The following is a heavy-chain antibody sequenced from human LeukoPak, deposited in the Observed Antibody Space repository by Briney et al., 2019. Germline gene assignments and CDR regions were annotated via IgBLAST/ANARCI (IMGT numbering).Heavy chain of an antibody. D-gene: IGHD5-12*01. CDR2: ISNSGGRT. V-gene: IGHV3-23*01. CDR1: GFTVRNYC. Sequence: PGGSLRLSCAASGFTVRNYCMSWVRQAPGKGLEWVSSISNSGGRTFYTDSVKGRFTISRDNSKITLYLQMNSLRAEDTAVYYCAKSYNGYESKPDYWGQGTLVTVSS. CDR3: AKSYNGYESKPDY. J-gene: IGHJ4*02.